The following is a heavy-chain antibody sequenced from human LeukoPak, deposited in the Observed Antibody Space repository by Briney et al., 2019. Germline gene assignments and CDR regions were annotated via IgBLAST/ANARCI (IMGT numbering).Heavy chain of an antibody. CDR1: GGSISSGSYY. Sequence: PSETLSLTCTVSGGSISSGSYYWSWIRQPAGKGLEWIGRIYTSGSTNYNPSLKSRVTISLDMSKNQFSLNLNSVTAADTAVYYCARDHTAGVHWFDSWGQGTLVTVSS. CDR2: IYTSGST. CDR3: ARDHTAGVHWFDS. D-gene: IGHD3-10*01. V-gene: IGHV4-61*02. J-gene: IGHJ5*01.